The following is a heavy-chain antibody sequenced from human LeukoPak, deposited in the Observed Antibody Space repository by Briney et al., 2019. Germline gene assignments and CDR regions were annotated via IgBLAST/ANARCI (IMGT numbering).Heavy chain of an antibody. V-gene: IGHV3-23*01. J-gene: IGHJ6*02. Sequence: GGSLRLSCAASGFTFSSYAMSWVRQAPGKGLEWVSAISGSGGSTYYADSVMGRFTISRDNSKNTLYLQMNSLRAEDTAVYYCATSLPYIVLYYYYGMDVWGQGTTVTVSS. CDR1: GFTFSSYA. D-gene: IGHD2-8*02. CDR3: ATSLPYIVLYYYYGMDV. CDR2: ISGSGGST.